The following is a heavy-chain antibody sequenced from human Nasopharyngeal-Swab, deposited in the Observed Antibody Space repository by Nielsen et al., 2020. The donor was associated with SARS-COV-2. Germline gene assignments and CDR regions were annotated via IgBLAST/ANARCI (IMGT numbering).Heavy chain of an antibody. J-gene: IGHJ6*02. Sequence: WIRQPPGKGLEWIGEINHTGSTNYNPSLKSRVTISVDTSKNQFPLKLSSVTAADTAVYYCARDRVTGFLGQVYYYYGMDVWGQGTTVTVSS. D-gene: IGHD3-3*01. CDR3: ARDRVTGFLGQVYYYYGMDV. CDR2: INHTGST. V-gene: IGHV4-34*01.